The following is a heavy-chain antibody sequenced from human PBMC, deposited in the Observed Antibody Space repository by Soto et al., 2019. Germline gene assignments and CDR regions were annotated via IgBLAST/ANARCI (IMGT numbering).Heavy chain of an antibody. CDR3: AKASGWFGEFDD. J-gene: IGHJ4*02. CDR2: ISGSGGST. V-gene: IGHV3-23*01. CDR1: GFTFSSYA. D-gene: IGHD3-10*01. Sequence: EVQLLESGGGLVQPGGSLRVSCAASGFTFSSYAMSWVRQAPGKGLEWVSAISGSGGSTYYADSVKGRFTISRDNSKNTLYLQMNSLRAEDTAVYYCAKASGWFGEFDDWGQGTLVTVSS.